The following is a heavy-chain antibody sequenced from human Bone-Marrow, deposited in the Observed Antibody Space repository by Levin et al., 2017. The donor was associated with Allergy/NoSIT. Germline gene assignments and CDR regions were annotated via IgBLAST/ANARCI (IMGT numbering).Heavy chain of an antibody. CDR2: FLTETDGGTP. D-gene: IGHD1-26*01. CDR1: GFTFSGVS. V-gene: IGHV3-15*01. J-gene: IGHJ4*02. Sequence: GESLKISCAASGFTFSGVSMTWVRQAPGKGLEWIGRFLTETDGGTPEYAAAVQGRFSISRDDSRKTLYLQMKSLKPEDTGVYYCSTGITRWEGNYFDFWGQGTLVTVSS. CDR3: STGITRWEGNYFDF.